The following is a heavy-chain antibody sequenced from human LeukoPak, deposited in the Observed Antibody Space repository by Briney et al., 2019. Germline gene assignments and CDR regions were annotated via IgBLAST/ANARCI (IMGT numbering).Heavy chain of an antibody. Sequence: ASVKVSCKASGGTFSSYTFSWVRQAPGQGPEGMGGIIPIFDTANYAQKFQGRVTINADESTSTTYMELSSLRSEDTAVYYCARVSQLAAGGYYYYMDVWGKGTTVTVSS. J-gene: IGHJ6*03. CDR2: IIPIFDTA. D-gene: IGHD6-6*01. CDR1: GGTFSSYT. CDR3: ARVSQLAAGGYYYYMDV. V-gene: IGHV1-69*13.